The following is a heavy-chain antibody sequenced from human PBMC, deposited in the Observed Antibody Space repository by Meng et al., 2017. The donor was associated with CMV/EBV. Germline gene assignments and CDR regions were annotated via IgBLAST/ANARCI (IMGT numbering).Heavy chain of an antibody. CDR1: GFTFSSYS. J-gene: IGHJ6*02. CDR3: ARVNIVVVPAAIDGSSFSYYGMDV. Sequence: GESLKISCAASGFTFSSYSMNWVRQAPGKGLEWVSSMSSSSSYIYYADSVKGRFTISRDNAKNSLYLQMNSLRAEDTAVYYCARVNIVVVPAAIDGSSFSYYGMDVWGQGTTVTVSS. V-gene: IGHV3-21*01. D-gene: IGHD2-2*01. CDR2: MSSSSSYI.